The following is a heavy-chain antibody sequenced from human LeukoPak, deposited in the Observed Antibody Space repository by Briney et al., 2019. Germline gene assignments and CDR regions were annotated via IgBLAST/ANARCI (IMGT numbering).Heavy chain of an antibody. CDR2: INAGNGNT. CDR3: AREKSMRYSSSWPPVGY. V-gene: IGHV1-3*01. CDR1: GYTFTSYA. D-gene: IGHD6-13*01. Sequence: GASVKVSCKASGYTFTSYAMHWVRQAPGQRFEWMGWINAGNGNTKYSQKFQGRVTITRDTSASTAYMELSSLRSEDTAVYYCAREKSMRYSSSWPPVGYWGQGTLVTVSS. J-gene: IGHJ4*02.